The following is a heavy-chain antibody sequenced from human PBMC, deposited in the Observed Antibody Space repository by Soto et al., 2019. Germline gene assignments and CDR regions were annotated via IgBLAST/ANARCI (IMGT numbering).Heavy chain of an antibody. J-gene: IGHJ6*02. Sequence: GSLRLSCAASGFTFSSYSMNWVRQAPGKGLEWVSSISSSSSYIYYADSVKGRFTISRDNAKNSLYLQMNSLRAEDTAVYYCARATRIAARPITFMDVWGQGTTVTVSS. CDR2: ISSSSSYI. CDR1: GFTFSSYS. V-gene: IGHV3-21*01. CDR3: ARATRIAARPITFMDV. D-gene: IGHD6-6*01.